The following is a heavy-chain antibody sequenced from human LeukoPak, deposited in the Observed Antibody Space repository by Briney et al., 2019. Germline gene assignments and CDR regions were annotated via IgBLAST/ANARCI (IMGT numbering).Heavy chain of an antibody. CDR3: VRGGFRTFDY. CDR1: GFTFSSYA. V-gene: IGHV3-23*01. J-gene: IGHJ4*02. D-gene: IGHD2/OR15-2a*01. Sequence: GGSLRLSCAASGFTFSSYAMSWVRQAPGKGLEWVSAISGSGGSTYYADSVEGRFTISRDNAKNTLFLQMNSLRAEDTAVYYCVRGGFRTFDYWGQGTLVTVSS. CDR2: ISGSGGST.